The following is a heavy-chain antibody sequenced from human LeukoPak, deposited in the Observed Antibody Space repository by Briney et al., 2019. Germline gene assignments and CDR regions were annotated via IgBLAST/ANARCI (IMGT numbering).Heavy chain of an antibody. J-gene: IGHJ4*02. CDR3: ARDIAYDSSGYYSPRFYN. D-gene: IGHD3-22*01. CDR1: GFTVSSNW. V-gene: IGHV3-53*01. Sequence: GGSLRLSCAASGFTVSSNWMSWVRHAPGKGLVWVSLIYKGGSTYYVDSVKGQFTISSDNSKSTLYPQMTRLRAEDTAVYYCARDIAYDSSGYYSPRFYNWGEGTLVTVSS. CDR2: IYKGGST.